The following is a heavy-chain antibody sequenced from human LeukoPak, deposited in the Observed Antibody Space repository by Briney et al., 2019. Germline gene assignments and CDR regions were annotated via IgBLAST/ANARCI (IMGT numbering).Heavy chain of an antibody. D-gene: IGHD2/OR15-2a*01. J-gene: IGHJ4*02. CDR3: ATGSPHTNMAAFDY. Sequence: QSGGSLRLSCAASGFTFSSYAMHWVRQAPGKGLEWVAVISYDGSNKYYADSVKGRFTISRDNSKNTLYLQMNSLRAEDTAVYYCATGSPHTNMAAFDYWGQGILVTVSS. CDR1: GFTFSSYA. CDR2: ISYDGSNK. V-gene: IGHV3-30-3*01.